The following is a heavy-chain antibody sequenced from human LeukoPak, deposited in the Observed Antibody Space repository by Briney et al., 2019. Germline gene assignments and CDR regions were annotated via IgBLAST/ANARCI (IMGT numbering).Heavy chain of an antibody. D-gene: IGHD5-18*01. Sequence: GGSLRLSCAASGFTFSAYTMNWVRQAPGKGLEWVSSIPSDSRNIFYGGPMKGRFTVSRDNAKSSLYLQMNSLRAEDTAVYYCARAGYSMDTEYFQHWGQGTLVTVSS. V-gene: IGHV3-21*01. CDR2: IPSDSRNI. CDR3: ARAGYSMDTEYFQH. J-gene: IGHJ1*01. CDR1: GFTFSAYT.